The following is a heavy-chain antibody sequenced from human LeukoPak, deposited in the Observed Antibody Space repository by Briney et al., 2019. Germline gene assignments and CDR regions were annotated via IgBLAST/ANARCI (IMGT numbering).Heavy chain of an antibody. Sequence: SVKVSCKASGYTFTCYYMHWVRQAPGQGLEWMGRINPNSGGTNYAQKFQGRVTMTRDTSISTAYMELSRLRSDDTAVYYCARANYDILTGYLEGNWFDPWGQGTLVTVSS. CDR2: INPNSGGT. CDR1: GYTFTCYY. J-gene: IGHJ5*02. D-gene: IGHD3-9*01. V-gene: IGHV1-2*06. CDR3: ARANYDILTGYLEGNWFDP.